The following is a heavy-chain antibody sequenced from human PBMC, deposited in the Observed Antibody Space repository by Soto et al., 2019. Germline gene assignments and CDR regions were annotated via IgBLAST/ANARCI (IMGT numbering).Heavy chain of an antibody. CDR1: GFTFGRYS. Sequence: GGSLRLSCAASGFTFGRYSMNWVRQAPGKGLEWVSSISDSGTYIYYAHSVKGRVTISRDNAKNSLYLQMNSLRAEDTAVYYCTRDASRDSSARGWFDPWGPGTLVTVSS. V-gene: IGHV3-21*01. CDR3: TRDASRDSSARGWFDP. CDR2: ISDSGTYI. D-gene: IGHD6-13*01. J-gene: IGHJ5*02.